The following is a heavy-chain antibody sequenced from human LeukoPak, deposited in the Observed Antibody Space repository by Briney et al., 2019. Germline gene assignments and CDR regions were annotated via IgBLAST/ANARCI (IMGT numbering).Heavy chain of an antibody. CDR1: GGTFSSYG. J-gene: IGHJ5*02. V-gene: IGHV1-69*13. CDR3: ARCSSPYYDIVTGYYNSNWFDP. Sequence: SVTVSCNASGGTFSSYGISWVRQAPGPGLEWMGGIIPIFGTANYAQKFQGKVTITADEYTSTAYLELQSMSPADTAVYYCARCSSPYYDIVTGYYNSNWFDPWGQGTLVTVSS. CDR2: IIPIFGTA. D-gene: IGHD3-9*01.